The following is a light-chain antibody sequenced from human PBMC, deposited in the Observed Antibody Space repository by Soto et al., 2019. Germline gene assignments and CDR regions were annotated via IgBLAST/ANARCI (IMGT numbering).Light chain of an antibody. V-gene: IGLV2-14*01. Sequence: QSALTQPASVSGSPGQSITISCTGTSSDVGGYNYVSWYQQHPGKAPKLMIYEVSNRPSGVSNRFSGSKSGNTASLTISGLQAEAEADYYCSSYTSSSIDHVFGTGTKVPVL. CDR3: SSYTSSSIDHV. CDR2: EVS. J-gene: IGLJ1*01. CDR1: SSDVGGYNY.